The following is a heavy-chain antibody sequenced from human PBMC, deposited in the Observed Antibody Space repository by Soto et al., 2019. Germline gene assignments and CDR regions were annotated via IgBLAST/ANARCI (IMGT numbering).Heavy chain of an antibody. V-gene: IGHV4-59*01. CDR2: IYYSGST. CDR1: GGSISSYY. CDR3: ARMDSSTGFDY. D-gene: IGHD6-13*01. J-gene: IGHJ4*02. Sequence: SETLSLTCTVSGGSISSYYWSWIRQPPGKGLEWIGYIYYSGSTNYNPSLKSRVTISVDTSKNQFSLKLSSVTAADTAVYYCARMDSSTGFDYWGQGTLVTVPQ.